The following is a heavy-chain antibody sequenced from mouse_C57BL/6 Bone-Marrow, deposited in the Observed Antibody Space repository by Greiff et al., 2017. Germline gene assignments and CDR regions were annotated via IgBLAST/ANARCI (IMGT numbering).Heavy chain of an antibody. V-gene: IGHV1-52*01. CDR1: GYTFTSYW. D-gene: IGHD2-5*01. CDR2: IDPSDSET. CDR3: ARRYSNCVGAMDD. Sequence: QVQLQQPGAELVRPGSSVKLSCKASGYTFTSYWMHWVKQRPIQGLAWIGNIDPSDSETHYNQKFKDKATLTVDKSSSTAYMQLSSLTSEDSAVYYCARRYSNCVGAMDDWGQGTSVTVSS. J-gene: IGHJ4*01.